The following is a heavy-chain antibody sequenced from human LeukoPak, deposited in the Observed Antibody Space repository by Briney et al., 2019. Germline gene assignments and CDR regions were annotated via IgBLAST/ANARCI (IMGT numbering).Heavy chain of an antibody. CDR3: ARSRGWTKAGFDY. CDR1: GGSFSGYY. D-gene: IGHD6-19*01. Sequence: SETLSLTCAVYGGSFSGYYWSWIRQPPGKGLEWIGEINHSGSTNYNPSLKSRVTISVDTSKNQFSLKLSSVTAADTAVYYCARSRGWTKAGFDYWGQGTLVTVSS. J-gene: IGHJ4*02. V-gene: IGHV4-34*01. CDR2: INHSGST.